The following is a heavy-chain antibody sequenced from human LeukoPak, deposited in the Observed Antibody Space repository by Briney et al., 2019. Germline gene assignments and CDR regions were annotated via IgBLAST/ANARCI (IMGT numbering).Heavy chain of an antibody. V-gene: IGHV3-9*01. CDR3: AKDRDYSSSGASVDY. D-gene: IGHD6-6*01. CDR2: ISWNSGSI. CDR1: GGSISSYY. Sequence: LSLTCTVSGGSISSYYWSWIRQPPGKGLEWVSGISWNSGSIGYADSVKGRFTISRDNAKNSLYLQMNSLRAEDTALYYCAKDRDYSSSGASVDYWGQGTLVTVSS. J-gene: IGHJ4*02.